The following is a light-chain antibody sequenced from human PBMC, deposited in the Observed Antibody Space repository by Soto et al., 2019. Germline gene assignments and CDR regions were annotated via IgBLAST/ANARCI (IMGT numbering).Light chain of an antibody. V-gene: IGKV3-15*01. J-gene: IGKJ1*01. CDR2: VAS. CDR1: QSVSSN. CDR3: QQYNNFLT. Sequence: EIVMTQSQATLSVYPGDRATLSCRASQSVSSNLAWYQQKPGQAHRLLIYVASTKSTSIPARFSGSGSGTEITLYNSSRQSEDFAVYYCQQYNNFLTFGQGTKVEIK.